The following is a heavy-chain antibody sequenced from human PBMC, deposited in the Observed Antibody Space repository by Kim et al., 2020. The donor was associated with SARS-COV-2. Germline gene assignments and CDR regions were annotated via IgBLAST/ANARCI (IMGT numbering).Heavy chain of an antibody. V-gene: IGHV4-34*01. J-gene: IGHJ5*02. CDR2: INHSGST. Sequence: SETLSLTCAVYGGSFSGYYWNWIRQPPGKGLEWIGEINHSGSTNYNPSLKSRVTISVDTSKNKFSLKLSSVTAADTAVYYCARDSCSGGRCYSRWFDPWGQGTLVTVSS. D-gene: IGHD2-15*01. CDR1: GGSFSGYY. CDR3: ARDSCSGGRCYSRWFDP.